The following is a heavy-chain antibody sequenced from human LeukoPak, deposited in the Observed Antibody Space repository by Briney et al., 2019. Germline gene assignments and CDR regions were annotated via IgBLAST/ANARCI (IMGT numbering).Heavy chain of an antibody. V-gene: IGHV3-48*01. J-gene: IGHJ4*02. Sequence: GGSLRLSCVASGFTFSSYSMNWVRQAPGKGLEWVSYISSSSSTIYYADSVKGRFTISRDNAKNSLYLRMNSLRAEDTAVYYCARDGAVLRYFDWLPPVGNFDYWGQGTLVTVSS. CDR3: ARDGAVLRYFDWLPPVGNFDY. CDR1: GFTFSSYS. CDR2: ISSSSSTI. D-gene: IGHD3-9*01.